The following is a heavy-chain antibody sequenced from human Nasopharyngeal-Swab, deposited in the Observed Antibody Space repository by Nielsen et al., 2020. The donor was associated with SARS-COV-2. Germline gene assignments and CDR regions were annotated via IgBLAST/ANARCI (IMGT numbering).Heavy chain of an antibody. D-gene: IGHD2-2*01. Sequence: WIRQPPGKGLEWIGYIYYSGSTYYNPSLKSRVTISVDTSKNQFSLKLSSVTAADTAVYYCARDDVYCSSTSCYRAPLNYWGQGTLVTRLL. CDR2: IYYSGST. J-gene: IGHJ4*02. CDR3: ARDDVYCSSTSCYRAPLNY. V-gene: IGHV4-30-4*01.